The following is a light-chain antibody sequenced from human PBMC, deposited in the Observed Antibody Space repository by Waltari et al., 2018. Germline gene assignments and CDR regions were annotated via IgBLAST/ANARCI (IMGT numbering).Light chain of an antibody. CDR1: SGHSSNA. CDR3: QTGGHGTWV. J-gene: IGLJ3*02. CDR2: VNSDGSH. V-gene: IGLV4-69*01. Sequence: QLVLTQSPSASASLGASVKLTCTLSSGHSSNAIAWLQEQPGKGPRYLMKVNSDGSHCKGDEIPDRFAGSSSGAERYLTISSLQSEDEGDYYCQTGGHGTWVFGGGTKLTVL.